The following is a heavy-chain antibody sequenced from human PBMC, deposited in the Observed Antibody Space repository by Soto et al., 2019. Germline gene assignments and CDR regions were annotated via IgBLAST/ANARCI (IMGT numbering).Heavy chain of an antibody. V-gene: IGHV4-30-4*01. CDR2: IYYSGST. Sequence: SETLSLTCTVSGGSISSGDYYWSWIRQPPGKGLEWIGYIYYSGSTYYNPSLKSRVTISVDKSRNLFSLELTSVTAADTAVYYCARGGLLGVLTLASWGPGTLVTVSS. J-gene: IGHJ5*02. CDR3: ARGGLLGVLTLAS. CDR1: GGSISSGDYY. D-gene: IGHD1-20*01.